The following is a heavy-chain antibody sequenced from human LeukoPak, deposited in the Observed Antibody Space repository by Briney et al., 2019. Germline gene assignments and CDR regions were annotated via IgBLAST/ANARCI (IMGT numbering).Heavy chain of an antibody. V-gene: IGHV4-59*08. CDR1: GGSISSYY. J-gene: IGHJ4*02. Sequence: PSETLSLTCTVSGGSISSYYWSWIRQPPGKGLGWIGYIYYSGSTNYNPSLKSRVTISVDTSKNQFSLKLSSVTAADTAVYYCARLSFGSGWDPYFDYWGQGTLVTVSS. D-gene: IGHD6-19*01. CDR3: ARLSFGSGWDPYFDY. CDR2: IYYSGST.